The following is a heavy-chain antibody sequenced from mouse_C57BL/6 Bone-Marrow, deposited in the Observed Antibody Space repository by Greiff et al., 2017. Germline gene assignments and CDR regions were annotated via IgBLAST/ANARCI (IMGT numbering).Heavy chain of an antibody. V-gene: IGHV1-66*01. CDR2: IYPGSGNT. Sequence: VQLVESGPELVKPGASVKISCKASGYSFTSYYIHWVKQRPGQGLEWIGWIYPGSGNTKYNEKFKGKATLTADTSSSTAYMQLSSLTSEDSAVYYCARWGQLRLRGVMDYWGQGTSVTVSS. CDR3: ARWGQLRLRGVMDY. J-gene: IGHJ4*01. D-gene: IGHD3-2*02. CDR1: GYSFTSYY.